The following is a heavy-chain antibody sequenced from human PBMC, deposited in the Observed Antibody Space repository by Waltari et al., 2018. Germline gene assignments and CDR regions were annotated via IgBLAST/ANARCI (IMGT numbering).Heavy chain of an antibody. D-gene: IGHD3-3*01. CDR3: ARGADL. CDR2: RGEGSTI. V-gene: IGHV3-74*01. Sequence: EVQLVESGGGLVQPGGSLRLSCAASGFTLSGTWLHWVRQVPGKGLVWVYRRGEGSTINYANSVKGRFTITGDTAKNTLYLQMNSLRAEDTAVYYCARGADLRGQGILVTVSS. CDR1: GFTLSGTW. J-gene: IGHJ4*02.